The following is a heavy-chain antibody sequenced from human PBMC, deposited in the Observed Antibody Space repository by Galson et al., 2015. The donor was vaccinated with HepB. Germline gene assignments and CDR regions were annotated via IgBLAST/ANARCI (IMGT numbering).Heavy chain of an antibody. J-gene: IGHJ4*02. D-gene: IGHD3-10*01. V-gene: IGHV3-30*18. CDR3: AKDRGFGDPLWGFDY. CDR1: GFTFSSYG. Sequence: SLRLSCAASGFTFSSYGIHWVRQAPGKGLEWVAIISYDGNKEYYADPVKGRFTISRDNSKKTLYLQMNSLRTEDTAVYYCAKDRGFGDPLWGFDYWGQGTLVTVSS. CDR2: ISYDGNKE.